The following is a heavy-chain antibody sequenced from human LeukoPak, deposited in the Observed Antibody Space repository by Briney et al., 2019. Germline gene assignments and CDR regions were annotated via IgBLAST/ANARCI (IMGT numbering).Heavy chain of an antibody. CDR2: INPNSGGT. CDR1: GYTFTGYY. CDR3: ARETSERYYYDSSGSVAYDI. Sequence: GASEKVPCKASGYTFTGYYMHWVRQAPGQGLEWMGWINPNSGGTNYAQKFQGRVTMTRDTSISTAYMELSRLRSDDTAVYYCARETSERYYYDSSGSVAYDIWGQGTMVTVSS. J-gene: IGHJ3*02. D-gene: IGHD3-22*01. V-gene: IGHV1-2*02.